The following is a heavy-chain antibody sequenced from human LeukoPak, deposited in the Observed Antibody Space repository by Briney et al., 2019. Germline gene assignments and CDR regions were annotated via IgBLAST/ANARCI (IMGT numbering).Heavy chain of an antibody. CDR3: ARANYDSSGGDFDY. J-gene: IGHJ4*02. CDR1: GGSISSGSYY. D-gene: IGHD3-22*01. Sequence: SETLSLTCTVSGGSISSGSYYWSWIRQPAGKGLEWIGRIYTSGSTKYNPSLKSRVTISVDTSKNQFSLKLSSVTAADTAVYYCARANYDSSGGDFDYWGQGTLVTVSS. CDR2: IYTSGST. V-gene: IGHV4-61*02.